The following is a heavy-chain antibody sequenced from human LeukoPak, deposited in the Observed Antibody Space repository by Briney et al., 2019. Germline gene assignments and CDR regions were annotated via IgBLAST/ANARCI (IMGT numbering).Heavy chain of an antibody. Sequence: ASVKVSCKASGYTFTSYYMHWVRQAPGQGLEWMGSISADNGDINYAEKLQGRVTVTTDTSTSTAYMELRSRTFDDTAVYYCARDDGGFGELRYWGQGTLVTVSS. V-gene: IGHV1-18*04. CDR2: ISADNGDI. D-gene: IGHD3-10*01. J-gene: IGHJ4*02. CDR3: ARDDGGFGELRY. CDR1: GYTFTSYY.